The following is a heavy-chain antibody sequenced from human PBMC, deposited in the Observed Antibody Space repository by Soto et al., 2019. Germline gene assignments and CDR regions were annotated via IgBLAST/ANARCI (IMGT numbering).Heavy chain of an antibody. J-gene: IGHJ2*01. CDR2: ISGSDGNT. V-gene: IGHV3-23*01. Sequence: EVQLLESGGGLVQPGGSLRLSCAASGFTFSTYAMSWVRQAPGKGLEWVSTISGSDGNTYYADSVKGRFTISRDNSKDTLYLQMNSLRTEDTALYSCAKPKGTATRYFDLWGRGTLVTVS. CDR3: AKPKGTATRYFDL. CDR1: GFTFSTYA. D-gene: IGHD5-18*01.